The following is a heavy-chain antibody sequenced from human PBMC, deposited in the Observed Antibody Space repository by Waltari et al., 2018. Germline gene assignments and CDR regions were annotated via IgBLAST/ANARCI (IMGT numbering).Heavy chain of an antibody. CDR1: GFTFSSYG. CDR3: AKRRGYRSGCLDY. Sequence: QVQLVESGGGVVQPGGSLRLSCAASGFTFSSYGMHWVRQAPGKGLEWVAFIRYDGSNKYYADSVKGRFTISRDNSKNTLYLQMNSLRAEDTAVYYCAKRRGYRSGCLDYWGQGTLVTVSS. D-gene: IGHD6-19*01. V-gene: IGHV3-30*02. CDR2: IRYDGSNK. J-gene: IGHJ4*02.